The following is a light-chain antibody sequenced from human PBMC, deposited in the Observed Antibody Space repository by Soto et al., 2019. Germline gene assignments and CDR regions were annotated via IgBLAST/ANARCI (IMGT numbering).Light chain of an antibody. CDR3: CSYAGSYTFG. CDR1: SSDVGGYNY. J-gene: IGLJ1*01. V-gene: IGLV2-14*03. Sequence: QSVLTQPASVSGSPGQSITISCTGTSSDVGGYNYVSWYQQHPGKATKLMISDVSNRPSGVSTRLSGSKSGNTASLTISWLQAEDEADYYCCSYAGSYTFGFGTGTKVTVL. CDR2: DVS.